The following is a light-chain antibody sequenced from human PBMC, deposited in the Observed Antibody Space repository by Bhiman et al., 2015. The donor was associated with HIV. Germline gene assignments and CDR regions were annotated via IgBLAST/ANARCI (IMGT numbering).Light chain of an antibody. J-gene: IGLJ1*01. Sequence: SYELTQPPSVSVSPGQTASITCSGDTLGNRYASWYQQKPGQSPVLVIFEDDKRPSGIPERFSGSNSGNTATLTISGTQAEDEADYYCCSYAGSYTLGVFGTGTKVTVL. CDR1: TLGNRY. CDR2: EDD. CDR3: CSYAGSYTLGV. V-gene: IGLV3-1*01.